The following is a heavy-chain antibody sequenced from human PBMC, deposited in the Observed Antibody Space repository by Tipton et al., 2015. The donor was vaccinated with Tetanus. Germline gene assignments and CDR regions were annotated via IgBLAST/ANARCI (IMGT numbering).Heavy chain of an antibody. D-gene: IGHD3-10*01. CDR1: GGSFSGYY. V-gene: IGHV4-34*01. J-gene: IGHJ4*02. Sequence: LRLSCAVYGGSFSGYYWSWIRQPPGKGLEWIGEINHSGSTNYNPSLKSRVTISVDTSKNQFSLKLSSVTAADTAVYYCARDKAHNYGSGSYYNVPTYWGQGTLVTVSS. CDR2: INHSGST. CDR3: ARDKAHNYGSGSYYNVPTY.